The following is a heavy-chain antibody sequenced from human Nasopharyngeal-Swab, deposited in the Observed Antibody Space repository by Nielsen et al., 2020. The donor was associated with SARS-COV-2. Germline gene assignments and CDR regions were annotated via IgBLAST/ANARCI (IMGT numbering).Heavy chain of an antibody. CDR3: ARERWRDHDFDA. J-gene: IGHJ4*02. CDR1: GFTLSSYE. V-gene: IGHV3-48*03. D-gene: IGHD1-14*01. Sequence: GESLKISCAASGFTLSSYEMNWVRQAPGKGLEWISYISSTGSTINNADSVKGRFTVSRENAKNSMFLQMISLRAEDTAVYYCARERWRDHDFDAWGQGTLVIVSS. CDR2: ISSTGSTI.